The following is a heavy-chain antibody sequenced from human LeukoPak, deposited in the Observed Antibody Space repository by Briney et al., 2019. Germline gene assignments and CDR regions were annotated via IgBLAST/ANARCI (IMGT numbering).Heavy chain of an antibody. V-gene: IGHV6-1*01. D-gene: IGHD1-26*01. CDR3: ARVLSYSGSSFDY. Sequence: SQTLSLTCAISGDSVSSNSAAWNWIRQSPSRGLEWLGRTYYRSNWHNDYAVSMKSRITINPDTSKNQFSLQLNSVTPEDTAVYYCARVLSYSGSSFDYWGQGTLVTVSS. CDR1: GDSVSSNSAA. CDR2: TYYRSNWHN. J-gene: IGHJ4*02.